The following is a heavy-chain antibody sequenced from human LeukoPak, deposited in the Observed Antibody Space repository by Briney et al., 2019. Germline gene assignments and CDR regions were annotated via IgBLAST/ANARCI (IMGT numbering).Heavy chain of an antibody. J-gene: IGHJ3*01. D-gene: IGHD2-2*01. CDR3: ARYCSSTSCYAFDV. Sequence: GGSLRLSCAASGFTFSSYSMNWVRQAPGKGLEWVSSISSSSSYIYYADSVKGRFTISRDNAKNSLYLQMNSLRAEDTAVYYCARYCSSTSCYAFDVWGQGTMVTVSS. V-gene: IGHV3-21*01. CDR2: ISSSSSYI. CDR1: GFTFSSYS.